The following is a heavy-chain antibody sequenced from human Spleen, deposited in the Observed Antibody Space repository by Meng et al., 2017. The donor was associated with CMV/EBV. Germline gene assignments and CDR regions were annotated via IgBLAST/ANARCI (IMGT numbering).Heavy chain of an antibody. CDR3: ARDEGHFGAGDWGRPAD. D-gene: IGHD7-27*01. CDR2: ISSSGSTI. CDR1: GFTFSSYS. J-gene: IGHJ4*02. V-gene: IGHV3-48*04. Sequence: GESLKISCAASGFTFSSYSMNWIRQAPGKGLEWVSYISSSGSTIYYADSVKGRFTISRDNAKNSLYLQMNSLRAEDTAVYYCARDEGHFGAGDWGRPADWGQGTLVTVSS.